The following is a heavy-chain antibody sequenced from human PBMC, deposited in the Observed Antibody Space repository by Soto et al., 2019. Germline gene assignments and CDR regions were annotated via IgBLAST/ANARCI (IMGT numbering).Heavy chain of an antibody. CDR2: IIPIFGTA. Sequence: QVQLVQSGAEVKKPGSSVKVSCKASGGTFSSYAISWVRQAPGQGLEWMGGIIPIFGTANYAQKFQGRVTITADESTSTAYMELSSLRSEDTALYYCARGDGKDIVVVVAATRYYYYGMDVWGRGTTVTVSS. V-gene: IGHV1-69*01. D-gene: IGHD2-15*01. CDR3: ARGDGKDIVVVVAATRYYYYGMDV. J-gene: IGHJ6*02. CDR1: GGTFSSYA.